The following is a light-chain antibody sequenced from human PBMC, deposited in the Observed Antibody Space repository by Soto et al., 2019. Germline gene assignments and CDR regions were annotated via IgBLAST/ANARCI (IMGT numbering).Light chain of an antibody. CDR1: SSNIGRSY. CDR2: RNN. V-gene: IGLV1-47*01. Sequence: QLVLTQPPSASGTPGQRVIISCSGSSSNIGRSYVYWYQQLPGTAPKLLIYRNNQRPSGVPDRFSGSKSGTSASLAISGLRSEDEADYYCAAWDDSLSGVVFGGGTKVTVL. CDR3: AAWDDSLSGVV. J-gene: IGLJ2*01.